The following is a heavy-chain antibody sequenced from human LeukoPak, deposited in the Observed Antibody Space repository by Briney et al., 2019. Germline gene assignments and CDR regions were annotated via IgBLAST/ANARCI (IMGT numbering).Heavy chain of an antibody. CDR1: GFTFSSYA. CDR2: ISSNGGST. Sequence: PGGSLRLSCAAPGFTFSSYAMHWVPQAPGKGLEYVSAISSNGGSTYYANSVKGRFTISRDNSKNTLYLQMGSLRAEDMAVYYCAREGLRASFDCWGQGTLVTVSS. CDR3: AREGLRASFDC. V-gene: IGHV3-64*01. J-gene: IGHJ4*02. D-gene: IGHD5-12*01.